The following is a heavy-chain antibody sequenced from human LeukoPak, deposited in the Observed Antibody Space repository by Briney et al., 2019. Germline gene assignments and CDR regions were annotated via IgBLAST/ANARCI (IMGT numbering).Heavy chain of an antibody. CDR1: GGSISSSGHY. D-gene: IGHD1-1*01. J-gene: IGHJ6*02. CDR3: ARKKTGATNGLDV. CDR2: ISYSGRT. V-gene: IGHV4-39*01. Sequence: SQTLSLTCTVSGGSISSSGHYWGWIRQPPGEGPEWIGSISYSGRTHYNPSLKSRVSISVDTSKNQFSLNLSSVTAADTAVYYCARKKTGATNGLDVWGQGTTVTVSS.